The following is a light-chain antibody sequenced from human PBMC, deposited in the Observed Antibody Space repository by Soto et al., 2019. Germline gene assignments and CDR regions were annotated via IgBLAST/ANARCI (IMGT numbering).Light chain of an antibody. V-gene: IGLV2-14*01. J-gene: IGLJ2*01. CDR3: NSYTSRCTLE. Sequence: QSALTQPASVSGSPGQSITISCTGTSSDVGGSIYVSWYQHHPGKAPKLLIYEAYKRPSGVSDRFSGSKSGNTASLTISGLQAEDEADYYCNSYTSRCTLEFGGGTKLTVL. CDR1: SSDVGGSIY. CDR2: EAY.